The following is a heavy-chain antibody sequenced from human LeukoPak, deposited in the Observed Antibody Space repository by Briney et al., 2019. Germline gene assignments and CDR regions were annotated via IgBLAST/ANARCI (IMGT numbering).Heavy chain of an antibody. D-gene: IGHD3-10*01. V-gene: IGHV4-59*01. CDR3: ARDVDGSFDY. CDR1: GGSISSYY. J-gene: IGHJ4*02. Sequence: SETLSLTCTVSGGSISSYYWSWIRQPPGKGLEWIGYIYYSGSTNYNPSLKSRVTISVDTSKNQFSLKLSSVTAADTAVYYCARDVDGSFDYWGQGTLVTVSS. CDR2: IYYSGST.